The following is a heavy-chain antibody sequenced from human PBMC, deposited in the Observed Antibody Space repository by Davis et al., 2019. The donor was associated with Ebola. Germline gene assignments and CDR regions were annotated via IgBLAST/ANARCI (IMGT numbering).Heavy chain of an antibody. V-gene: IGHV4-39*01. J-gene: IGHJ4*02. CDR1: GGSISSSSYY. D-gene: IGHD3-16*02. CDR2: IYYSGST. Sequence: PSETLSLTCTVSGGSISSSSYYWGWIRQPPGKGLEWIGSIYYSGSTYYNPSLKSRVTISVDTSKNQFSLKLSSVTAADTAVYYCAFCPYDYVWGSYPQDWGQGTLVTVSS. CDR3: AFCPYDYVWGSYPQD.